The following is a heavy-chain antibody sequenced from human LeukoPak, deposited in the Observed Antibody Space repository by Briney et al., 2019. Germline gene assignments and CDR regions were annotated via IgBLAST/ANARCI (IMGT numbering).Heavy chain of an antibody. D-gene: IGHD6-13*01. CDR2: ISSSSSTI. J-gene: IGHJ4*02. Sequence: PGGSLRLSCAASGFTFSSYSMNWVRQAPGKGLEWVSYISSSSSTIYYADSVKGRFTISRDNAKKSMYLQMNSLRAEDTAVYFCARGAEGIAAADSNFDYWGQGTLVTVSS. CDR3: ARGAEGIAAADSNFDY. V-gene: IGHV3-48*01. CDR1: GFTFSSYS.